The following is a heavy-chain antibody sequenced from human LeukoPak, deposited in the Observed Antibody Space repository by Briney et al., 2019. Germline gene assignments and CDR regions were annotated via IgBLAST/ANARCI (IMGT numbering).Heavy chain of an antibody. D-gene: IGHD2-15*01. V-gene: IGHV3-23*01. CDR1: GFTSSSNA. J-gene: IGHJ4*02. Sequence: GGSLRLSCAASGFTSSSNAMSWVRQVPGKGLEWVSSICANDGRTFYADSVKGRFTISRDVSNNTLYLQMNGLRAEDTATYSCAKGLSATCYSPCDYWGQGTLVTVSS. CDR2: ICANDGRT. CDR3: AKGLSATCYSPCDY.